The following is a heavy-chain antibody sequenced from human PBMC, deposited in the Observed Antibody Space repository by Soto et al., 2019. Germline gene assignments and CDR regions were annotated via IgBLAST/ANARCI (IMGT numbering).Heavy chain of an antibody. V-gene: IGHV1-18*01. CDR3: ARDLCAIQLCPRRYFQH. Sequence: QVQLVQSGAEVKKPGASVKVSCKASGYTFTSYGISWVRQAPGQGLEWMGWISAYNGNTNYAQKLQGRVTMTTDTSTSTAYMELRSLRSDDTAVYYCARDLCAIQLCPRRYFQHWGQGTLVTVSS. CDR1: GYTFTSYG. J-gene: IGHJ1*01. D-gene: IGHD5-18*01. CDR2: ISAYNGNT.